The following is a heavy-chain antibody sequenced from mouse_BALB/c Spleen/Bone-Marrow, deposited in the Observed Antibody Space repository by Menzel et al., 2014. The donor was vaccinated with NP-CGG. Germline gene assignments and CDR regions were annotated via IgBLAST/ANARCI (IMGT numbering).Heavy chain of an antibody. J-gene: IGHJ4*01. D-gene: IGHD1-1*01. V-gene: IGHV5-12*02. Sequence: DVHLVESGGGLVQPGGSLKLSCATSGFTFSDYYMYWVRQTPEKRLEWVAYISNGGGSTYYPDTVKGRFTISRDNAKNPLYLQMSRLKSEDTAMYYCARRRSLYYAMDYWGQGTSVTVSS. CDR2: ISNGGGST. CDR3: ARRRSLYYAMDY. CDR1: GFTFSDYY.